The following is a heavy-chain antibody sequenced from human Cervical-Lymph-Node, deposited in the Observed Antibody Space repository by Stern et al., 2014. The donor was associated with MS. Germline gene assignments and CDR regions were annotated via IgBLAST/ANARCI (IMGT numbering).Heavy chain of an antibody. CDR2: LWYDGNEK. CDR3: ARGRYSSGWYLHKY. CDR1: GFTFTNYA. J-gene: IGHJ4*02. V-gene: IGHV3-33*01. D-gene: IGHD6-19*01. Sequence: VQLVESGGGVVQPGRSLRLSCIASGFTFTNYAMHWVRQAPGKGLEWVAGLWYDGNEKYYADSVKGRFTISRDNSKNTVYLQMNSLRADDTAVYYCARGRYSSGWYLHKYWGQGILVTVSS.